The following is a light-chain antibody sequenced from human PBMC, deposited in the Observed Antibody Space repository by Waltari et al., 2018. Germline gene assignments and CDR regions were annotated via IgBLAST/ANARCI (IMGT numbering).Light chain of an antibody. CDR2: STN. Sequence: QTVVTQEPSFSVSPGGTVTLTCGLSSGSVSTRYYPSWYQQTPGQAPRTLIYSTNPRPSGVPDRFSGAILGNKAALTITGAQADDESDYYCVLYMGSGIWVFGGGTKLTVL. V-gene: IGLV8-61*01. CDR1: SGSVSTRYY. J-gene: IGLJ3*02. CDR3: VLYMGSGIWV.